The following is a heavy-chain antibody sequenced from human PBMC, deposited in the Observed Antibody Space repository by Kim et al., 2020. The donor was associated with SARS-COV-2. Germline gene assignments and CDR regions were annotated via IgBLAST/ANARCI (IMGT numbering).Heavy chain of an antibody. J-gene: IGHJ6*02. CDR2: IIPIFGTA. Sequence: SVKVSCKASGGTFSSYAISWVRQAPGQGLEWMGGIIPIFGTANYAQKFQGRVTITADESTSTAYMELSSLRSEDTAVYYCARAIFGVVITDYYYYGMDVWGQGTTVTVSS. CDR3: ARAIFGVVITDYYYYGMDV. CDR1: GGTFSSYA. D-gene: IGHD3-3*01. V-gene: IGHV1-69*13.